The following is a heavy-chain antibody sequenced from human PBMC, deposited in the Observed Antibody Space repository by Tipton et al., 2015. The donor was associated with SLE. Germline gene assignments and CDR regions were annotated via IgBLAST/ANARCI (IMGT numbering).Heavy chain of an antibody. D-gene: IGHD6-19*01. CDR1: GFTFEDYA. CDR3: AKSSPLNGWYYFDS. CDR2: LSWSGGTV. Sequence: SLRLSCAASGFTFEDYAMHWVRQAPGKGLEWVSGLSWSGGTVAYADSVKGRFSISRDNAKKSLYLQMNSLRAEDTALYYCAKSSPLNGWYYFDSWGQGTLVTVSS. J-gene: IGHJ4*02. V-gene: IGHV3-9*01.